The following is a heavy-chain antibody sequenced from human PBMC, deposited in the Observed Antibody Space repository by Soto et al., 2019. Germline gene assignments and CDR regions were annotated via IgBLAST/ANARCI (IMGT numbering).Heavy chain of an antibody. Sequence: QVQLVESGGGVVQPGRSLRLSCAASGFTFSSYGMHWVRQAPGKGLEWVAVISYDGSNKYYADSVKGRFTISRDNSKNALYLEMNSLRAEETGVYYGAKGRRSGATALAWWGRGTVVPVSS. CDR3: AKGRRSGATALAW. V-gene: IGHV3-30*18. D-gene: IGHD4-4*01. CDR1: GFTFSSYG. J-gene: IGHJ4*02. CDR2: ISYDGSNK.